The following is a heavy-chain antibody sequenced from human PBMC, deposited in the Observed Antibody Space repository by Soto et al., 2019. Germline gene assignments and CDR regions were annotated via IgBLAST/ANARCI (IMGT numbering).Heavy chain of an antibody. CDR3: ARGDATKIVVTTYYGMDV. D-gene: IGHD4-17*01. Sequence: QVQLVQSGAEVKKPGSSVKVSWKASGGTLSNYGISWVRQAPGQGLEWMGGIIPVFGTANYAQKFQGRVTITADESTGTVYMEVSSLRSEDTAVYYCARGDATKIVVTTYYGMDVWGQGTTVTVSS. J-gene: IGHJ6*02. V-gene: IGHV1-69*12. CDR1: GGTLSNYG. CDR2: IIPVFGTA.